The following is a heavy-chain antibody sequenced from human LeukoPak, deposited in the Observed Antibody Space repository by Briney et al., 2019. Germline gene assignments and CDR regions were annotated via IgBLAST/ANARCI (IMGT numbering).Heavy chain of an antibody. Sequence: GGSLSLSCAASGFTFSIYYMSWVRQAPGKGLEWVSLLYSGGITYYADSVKGRFTISRDNSKNTLYLQMNSLRAEDTAVYYCARDSGGFEGVFDYWGQGTLVTVSS. J-gene: IGHJ4*02. CDR3: ARDSGGFEGVFDY. CDR2: LYSGGIT. V-gene: IGHV3-53*01. CDR1: GFTFSIYY. D-gene: IGHD2-15*01.